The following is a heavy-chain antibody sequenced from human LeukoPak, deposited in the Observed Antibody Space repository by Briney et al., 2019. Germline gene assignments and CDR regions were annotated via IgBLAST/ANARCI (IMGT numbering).Heavy chain of an antibody. CDR2: ISGSVGST. Sequence: RASLRLSCAASGFTFSSYAMSWVRQAPGKGLGWVSAISGSVGSTYYADSVKGRFTISRDNSKKTLYLQMNSLRAEDTAVYYCAKTTTTGTSWPDYGMDVWGQGTTVTVSS. CDR1: GFTFSSYA. CDR3: AKTTTTGTSWPDYGMDV. D-gene: IGHD1-1*01. J-gene: IGHJ6*02. V-gene: IGHV3-23*01.